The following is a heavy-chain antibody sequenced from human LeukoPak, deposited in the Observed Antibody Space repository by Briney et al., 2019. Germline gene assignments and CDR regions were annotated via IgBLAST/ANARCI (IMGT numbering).Heavy chain of an antibody. CDR3: AKDRRIDSNGYYYDS. CDR2: IIGRGGNT. Sequence: GASMRLSSSAAGCGFCDYDMGCVIHAPRRRLLWVSSIIGRGGNTFCADAVRRRFTVSRDNSSSTLYLQMHSLRDEDTALYYCAKDRRIDSNGYYYDSWGQGTLVTVSS. D-gene: IGHD3-22*01. CDR1: GCGFCDYD. V-gene: IGHV3-23*01. J-gene: IGHJ4*02.